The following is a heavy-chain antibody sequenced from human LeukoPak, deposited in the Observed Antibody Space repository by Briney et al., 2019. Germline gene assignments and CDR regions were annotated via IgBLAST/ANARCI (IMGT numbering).Heavy chain of an antibody. CDR2: INHSGST. J-gene: IGHJ4*02. V-gene: IGHV4-34*01. Sequence: SETLSLTCAVYGGSFSGYYWSWIRQPPGKGLEWIGEINHSGSTNYNPSLKSRVTISVDTSKNQFSLKLSPVTAADTAVYYCARDRGYSYGYDYWGQGTLVTVSS. CDR3: ARDRGYSYGYDY. D-gene: IGHD5-18*01. CDR1: GGSFSGYY.